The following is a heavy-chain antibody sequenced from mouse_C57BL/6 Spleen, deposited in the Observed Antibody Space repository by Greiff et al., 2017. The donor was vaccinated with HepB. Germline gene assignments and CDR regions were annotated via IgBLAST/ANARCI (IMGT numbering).Heavy chain of an antibody. CDR2: IYPGDGDT. CDR1: GYAFSSSW. CDR3: ARELGHWYFDV. Sequence: QVQLQQSGPELVKPGASVKISCKASGYAFSSSWMNWVKQRPGKGLEWIGRIYPGDGDTNYNGKSKGKATLTADKSSSTAYMQLSSLTSEDSAVYFCARELGHWYFDVWGTGTTVTVSS. J-gene: IGHJ1*03. V-gene: IGHV1-82*01. D-gene: IGHD4-1*01.